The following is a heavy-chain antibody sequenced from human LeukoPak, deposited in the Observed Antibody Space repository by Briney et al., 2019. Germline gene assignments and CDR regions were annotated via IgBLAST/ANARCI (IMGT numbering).Heavy chain of an antibody. CDR1: GGPITTRDC. J-gene: IGHJ4*02. CDR3: ASQGGLRNDF. D-gene: IGHD1-26*01. CDR2: ICLDGRI. V-gene: IGHV4-4*02. Sequence: PSETLSLTCGVSGGPITTRDCRSWVRQPPGKGLEWIGEICLDGRIHYTPSLKSRISISIDRSKDQFSLNLISVAAADTAIYFCASQGGLRNDFWGQGTLVTVSS.